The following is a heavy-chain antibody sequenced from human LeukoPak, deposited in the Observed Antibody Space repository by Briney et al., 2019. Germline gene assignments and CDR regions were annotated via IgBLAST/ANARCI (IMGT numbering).Heavy chain of an antibody. J-gene: IGHJ6*02. CDR1: GWSFSGYY. Sequence: PSETLSLTCAVYGWSFSGYYWSWIRQPPGKGLEWIGEINHSGSTNYNPSLKSRVTTSVDTSKNQFSLKLSSVTAADTAVYYCARGHRITIFGVVYYYYYYGMDVWGQGTTVTVSS. V-gene: IGHV4-34*01. CDR2: INHSGST. D-gene: IGHD3-3*01. CDR3: ARGHRITIFGVVYYYYYYGMDV.